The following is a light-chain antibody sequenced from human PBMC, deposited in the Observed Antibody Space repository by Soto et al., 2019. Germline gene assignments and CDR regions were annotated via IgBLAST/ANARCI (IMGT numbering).Light chain of an antibody. J-gene: IGLJ2*01. Sequence: QSVLTQPPSASGTPGQRVTISCSGSSSNIGSNTVNWYQQLPGTAPKLLIYSNNQRPSGVPVRFSGSKSGNSASLAISGLQSEDEADYYCAAWDDSLNGVVFGGGTKLTVL. CDR2: SNN. CDR1: SSNIGSNT. CDR3: AAWDDSLNGVV. V-gene: IGLV1-44*01.